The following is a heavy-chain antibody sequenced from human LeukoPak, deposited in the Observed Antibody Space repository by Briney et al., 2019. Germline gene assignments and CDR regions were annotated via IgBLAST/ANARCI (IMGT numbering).Heavy chain of an antibody. Sequence: ASVTVSCKASGYTFTSHDINWVRQATGQGLEWMGWMSPNSGDTGYAQKFQGRVTMTSDSSISTAYMELSSLRSEDTAIYYCVRTPPNWGFDYWGQGTLVTVSS. V-gene: IGHV1-8*01. CDR2: MSPNSGDT. J-gene: IGHJ4*02. D-gene: IGHD7-27*01. CDR3: VRTPPNWGFDY. CDR1: GYTFTSHD.